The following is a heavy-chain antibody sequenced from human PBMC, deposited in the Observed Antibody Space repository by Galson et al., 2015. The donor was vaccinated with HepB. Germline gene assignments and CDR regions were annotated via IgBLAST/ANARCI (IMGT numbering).Heavy chain of an antibody. Sequence: SLRLSCAACGFTFTSYGMSWVRQAPGKGLECVSAISRGGDTSDYADSVKGRFTVSRDSSTNTLYLQMNGLRADDTAIYYCVRGTTAPDYWGQGTLVTSPQ. CDR3: VRGTTAPDY. J-gene: IGHJ4*02. D-gene: IGHD2/OR15-2a*01. CDR1: GFTFTSYG. CDR2: ISRGGDTS. V-gene: IGHV3-23*01.